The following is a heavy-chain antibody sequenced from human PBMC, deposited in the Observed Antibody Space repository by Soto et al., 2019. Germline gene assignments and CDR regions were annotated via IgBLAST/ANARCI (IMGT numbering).Heavy chain of an antibody. D-gene: IGHD6-19*01. Sequence: SETLSLTCAVYGGSFSGYYWSWIRQPPGKGLEWIGEINHSGSTNYNPSLKSRVTISVDTSKNQFSLKLSPVTAADTAVYYCASRYSSGWYFFGRRGKSQSDSGYFDYWGQGTLVTVSS. J-gene: IGHJ4*02. CDR1: GGSFSGYY. CDR3: ASRYSSGWYFFGRRGKSQSDSGYFDY. V-gene: IGHV4-34*01. CDR2: INHSGST.